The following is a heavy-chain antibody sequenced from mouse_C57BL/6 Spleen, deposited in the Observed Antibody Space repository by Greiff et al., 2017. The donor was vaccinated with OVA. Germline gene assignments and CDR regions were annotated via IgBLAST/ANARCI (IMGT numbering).Heavy chain of an antibody. V-gene: IGHV1-61*01. Sequence: QVQLQQPGAELVRPGSSVKLSCKASGYTFTSYWMDWVKQRPGQGLEWIGNIYPSDSETHYNQKFKDKATLTVDKSSSTAYMQLSSLTSEDSAVYNCARYDSYPERYFDVWGTGTTVTVSS. CDR3: ARYDSYPERYFDV. CDR2: IYPSDSET. J-gene: IGHJ1*03. D-gene: IGHD2-3*01. CDR1: GYTFTSYW.